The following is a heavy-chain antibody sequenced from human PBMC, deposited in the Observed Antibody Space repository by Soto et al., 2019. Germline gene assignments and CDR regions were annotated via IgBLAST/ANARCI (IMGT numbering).Heavy chain of an antibody. D-gene: IGHD3-10*01. CDR3: ARHRTTMVRGVIILIGWFDP. V-gene: IGHV4-39*01. CDR2: IYYSGST. CDR1: VGSISSSSYY. J-gene: IGHJ5*02. Sequence: PSETLSLTCPVSVGSISSSSYYWGWILQPPGKGLEWIGSIYYSGSTYYNPSLKSRVTISVDTSKNQFSLKLSSVTAADTAVYYCARHRTTMVRGVIILIGWFDPWGQGTLVTVSS.